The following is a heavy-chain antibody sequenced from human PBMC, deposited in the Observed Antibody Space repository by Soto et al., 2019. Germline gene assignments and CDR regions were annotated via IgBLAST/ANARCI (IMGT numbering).Heavy chain of an antibody. CDR2: ISYDGSNK. D-gene: IGHD3-3*01. J-gene: IGHJ4*02. Sequence: RLSCAASGFTFSSYGMHWVRQAPGKGLEWVAVISYDGSNKYYADSVKGRFTISRDNSKNTLYLQMNSLRTEDTAVYYCARALDFWSAYFDYWGQGSLVTVSS. CDR1: GFTFSSYG. CDR3: ARALDFWSAYFDY. V-gene: IGHV3-30*03.